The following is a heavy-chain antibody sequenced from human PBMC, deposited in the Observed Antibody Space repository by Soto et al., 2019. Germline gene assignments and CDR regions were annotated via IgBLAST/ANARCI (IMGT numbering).Heavy chain of an antibody. J-gene: IGHJ4*02. V-gene: IGHV1-46*03. D-gene: IGHD4-4*01. CDR2: INPSGGST. Sequence: QVQLVQSGAEVKKPGASVKVSCKASGYTFTSYYMHWVRQAPGEGLEWMGIINPSGGSTSYAQKFQGRVTMTSDTSASTVYMELSSLRSEDTVVYYYARDRHSNSYYFDYWGQGTLATVSS. CDR1: GYTFTSYY. CDR3: ARDRHSNSYYFDY.